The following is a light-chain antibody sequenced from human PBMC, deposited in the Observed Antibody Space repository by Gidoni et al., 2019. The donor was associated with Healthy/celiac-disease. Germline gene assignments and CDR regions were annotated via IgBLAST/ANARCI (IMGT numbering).Light chain of an antibody. V-gene: IGKV1-33*01. J-gene: IGKJ4*01. CDR3: QQYDNLPLT. CDR2: DAS. CDR1: QDISNY. Sequence: DIQMTQSPSSLSASVGDRVTITCQASQDISNYLNWYQQKPGKAPKLLIYDASTLETGVPSRFCGSGSGTDFTFTIISLQPEDIATYYCQQYDNLPLTFGGGTKVEIK.